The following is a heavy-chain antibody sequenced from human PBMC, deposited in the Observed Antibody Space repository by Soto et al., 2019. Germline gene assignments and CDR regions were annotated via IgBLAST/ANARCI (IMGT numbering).Heavy chain of an antibody. D-gene: IGHD5-12*01. J-gene: IGHJ4*02. CDR3: ARDWSKMATFIFDY. CDR2: ISYDGSNK. V-gene: IGHV3-30-3*01. CDR1: GFTFSTYA. Sequence: GGSLRLSCDASGFTFSTYAMHWVRQAPGKGLEWVALISYDGSNKYYADSVKGRFTISRDNSKNTLYLQMNSLRAEDTALYYCARDWSKMATFIFDYWGQGTLVTVSS.